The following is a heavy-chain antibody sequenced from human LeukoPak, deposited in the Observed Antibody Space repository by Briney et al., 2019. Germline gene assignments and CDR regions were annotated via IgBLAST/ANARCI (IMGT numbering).Heavy chain of an antibody. J-gene: IGHJ4*02. D-gene: IGHD5-24*01. CDR1: GFTFSAYA. CDR3: ARLGARWRASLRPGDY. CDR2: ISSSGSTI. Sequence: GGSLRLSCAASGFTFSAYAMAWVRQAPGKGLEWVSYISSSGSTIYYADSVKGRFTISRDNAKNSLYLQMNSLRAEDTAVYYCARLGARWRASLRPGDYWGQGTLVTVSS. V-gene: IGHV3-11*01.